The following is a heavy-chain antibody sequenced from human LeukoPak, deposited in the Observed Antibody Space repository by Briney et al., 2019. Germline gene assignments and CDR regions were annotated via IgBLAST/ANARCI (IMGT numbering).Heavy chain of an antibody. CDR2: IYYSGST. J-gene: IGHJ4*02. V-gene: IGHV4-39*01. CDR1: GGSISSSSYC. D-gene: IGHD3-10*01. Sequence: SETLSLTCTVSGGSISSSSYCWGWIRQPPGKGLEWIGSIYYSGSTYYNPSLKSRVTISVDTSKNQFSLKLSSVTAADTAVYYCARHLWFGELFLDYWGQGTLVTVSS. CDR3: ARHLWFGELFLDY.